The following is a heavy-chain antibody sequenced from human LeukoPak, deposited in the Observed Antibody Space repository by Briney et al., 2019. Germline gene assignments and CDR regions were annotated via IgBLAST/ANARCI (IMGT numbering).Heavy chain of an antibody. CDR2: ISGSGGST. Sequence: GGSLRLSCAASGFTFSSYAKSWVRQAPGKGLEWVSAISGSGGSTYYADSVKGRFTISRDNSKNTLYLQMNSLRAEDTAVYYCAKNKPTRRIVLMVYAHNYFDYWGQGTLVTVSS. CDR3: AKNKPTRRIVLMVYAHNYFDY. V-gene: IGHV3-23*01. CDR1: GFTFSSYA. J-gene: IGHJ4*02. D-gene: IGHD2-8*01.